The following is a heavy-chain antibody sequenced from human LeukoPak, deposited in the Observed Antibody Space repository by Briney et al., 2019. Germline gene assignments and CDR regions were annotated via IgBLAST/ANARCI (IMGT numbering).Heavy chain of an antibody. CDR2: ISSSGSTI. Sequence: GGSLRLSCAASGFTFSDYYMSWIRQAPGKGLEWVSYISSSGSTIYYADSVKGRFTISRDNAKNSLYLQMNSLRAEDTAVYYCARVWGGGVSIRYFDWLLFDYWGQGTLVTVSS. V-gene: IGHV3-11*01. D-gene: IGHD3-9*01. CDR3: ARVWGGGVSIRYFDWLLFDY. J-gene: IGHJ4*02. CDR1: GFTFSDYY.